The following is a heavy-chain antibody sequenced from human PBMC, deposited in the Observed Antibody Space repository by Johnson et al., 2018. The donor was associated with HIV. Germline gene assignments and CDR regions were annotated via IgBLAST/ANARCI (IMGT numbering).Heavy chain of an antibody. J-gene: IGHJ3*02. CDR3: ARKGDAFDI. CDR2: ISGSGDST. V-gene: IGHV3-11*01. Sequence: QVQLVESGGGLVKPGGSLRLSCAASGFTFSDYYMSWIRQAPGKGLEWVSVISGSGDSTGHADSVKGRFTISRDNAKNSLYLQMDSLRAEDTAVYYCARKGDAFDIWGQGTMVIVSS. CDR1: GFTFSDYY.